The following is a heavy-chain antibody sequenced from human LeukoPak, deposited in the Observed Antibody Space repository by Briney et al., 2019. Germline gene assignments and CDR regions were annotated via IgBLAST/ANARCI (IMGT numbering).Heavy chain of an antibody. J-gene: IGHJ4*02. CDR3: TREPYGVAHPKPTSL. CDR1: GFTFSSYG. Sequence: QAGGSLRLSCAASGFTFSSYGMHWFRQAPGKGLEWVGFIRSKAYGGTTEYAASVKGRFTISRDDSKSIAYLQMNSLKTEDTAVYYCTREPYGVAHPKPTSLWGQGTLVTVSS. V-gene: IGHV3-49*03. CDR2: IRSKAYGGTT. D-gene: IGHD4-17*01.